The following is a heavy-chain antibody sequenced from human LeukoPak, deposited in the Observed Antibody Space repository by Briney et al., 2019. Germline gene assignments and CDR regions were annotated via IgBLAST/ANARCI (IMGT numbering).Heavy chain of an antibody. Sequence: ASVKVSRKASGYTFTGYYMHWVRQAPGQGLEWMGWINPNSGGTNYAQKFQGWVTMTRDTSISTAYMELSRLRSDDTAVYYCAKTSCSGGSCYLDYWGQGTLVTVSS. D-gene: IGHD2-15*01. CDR3: AKTSCSGGSCYLDY. V-gene: IGHV1-2*04. J-gene: IGHJ4*02. CDR1: GYTFTGYY. CDR2: INPNSGGT.